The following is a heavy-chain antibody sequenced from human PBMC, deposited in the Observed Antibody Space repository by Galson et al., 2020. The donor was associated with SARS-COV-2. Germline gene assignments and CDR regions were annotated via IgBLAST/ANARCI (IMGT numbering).Heavy chain of an antibody. D-gene: IGHD2-2*03. J-gene: IGHJ6*02. CDR3: ARGWMLGGSFSGLDV. CDR2: SRDKANSYTT. V-gene: IGHV3-72*01. CDR1: GFSLSDHY. Sequence: LSLTCAVSGFSLSDHYIDWVRQAPGKGLEWVGRSRDKANSYTTDYGASVKNRFTISRDNSQNSLYLQMNSLKTEDTALYYCARGWMLGGSFSGLDVWGPGTMVTVSS.